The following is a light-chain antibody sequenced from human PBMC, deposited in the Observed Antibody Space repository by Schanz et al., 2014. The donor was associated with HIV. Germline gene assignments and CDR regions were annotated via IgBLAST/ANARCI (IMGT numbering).Light chain of an antibody. V-gene: IGKV3-20*01. CDR3: QQYNYAPLT. J-gene: IGKJ4*01. CDR1: QSVSNN. CDR2: GAS. Sequence: EIVLTQSPGSLSLSPGERATLSCRASQSVSNNLAWYQLKPGQAPRLLVYGASSRATGIPDRFSGSGSGSDFTLTISRLEPEDSAVYYCQQYNYAPLTFGGGTKVEI.